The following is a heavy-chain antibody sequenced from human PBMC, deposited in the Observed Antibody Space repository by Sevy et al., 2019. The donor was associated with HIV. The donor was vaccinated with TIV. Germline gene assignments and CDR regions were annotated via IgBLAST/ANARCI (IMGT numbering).Heavy chain of an antibody. J-gene: IGHJ5*02. CDR3: ARGTNMVRGVMTGGYNWFDP. CDR1: GGTFSSYA. V-gene: IGHV1-69*13. Sequence: ASVKVSCKASGGTFSSYAISWVRQAPGQGLEWMGGIIPIFGTANYAQKFQGRVTITADESTSTAYMELSSLRSEDTAVYYCARGTNMVRGVMTGGYNWFDPWGQGTLVTVSS. CDR2: IIPIFGTA. D-gene: IGHD3-10*01.